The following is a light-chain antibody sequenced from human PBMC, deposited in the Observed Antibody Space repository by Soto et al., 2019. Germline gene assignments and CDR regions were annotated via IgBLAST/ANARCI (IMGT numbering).Light chain of an antibody. V-gene: IGLV2-14*01. CDR1: SSDVGGYNF. CDR2: EVS. CDR3: SSYTRTNTLV. Sequence: QSVLTQPASVSGSPGQSITIPCTGTSSDVGGYNFVSWYQQHTGKAPKLMIYEVSNRPSGVSFRFSGSKSGSTASLTISGLQAEDEADYYCSSYTRTNTLVFGGGTKLTVL. J-gene: IGLJ2*01.